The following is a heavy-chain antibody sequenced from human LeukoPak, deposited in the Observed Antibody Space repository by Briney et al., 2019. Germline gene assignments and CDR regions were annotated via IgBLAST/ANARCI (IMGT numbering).Heavy chain of an antibody. D-gene: IGHD1-26*01. CDR2: ISYSGST. Sequence: SETLSLTCTVSGRSINTGGYYWSWLRQHPEEGLEWIGYISYSGSTYYNPSLKSRVTISVDTSKNQYSLKLSSVTAADTAVYYCATYSGNLVGNWFGPWGQGTLVTVSP. CDR1: GRSINTGGYY. J-gene: IGHJ5*02. V-gene: IGHV4-31*03. CDR3: ATYSGNLVGNWFGP.